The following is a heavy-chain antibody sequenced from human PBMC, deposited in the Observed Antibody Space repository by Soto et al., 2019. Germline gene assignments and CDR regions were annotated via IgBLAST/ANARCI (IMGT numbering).Heavy chain of an antibody. Sequence: QVQLVQSGAEVKKPGASVKVSCKASGYTFTSYGISWVRQAPGQGLEWMGWISAYNGNTNYAQKLQGRVTMTTDTSTSTAYMELRSLRSDDTAVYYCARVLRRDQQLLRMVLGYWGQGTLVTVSS. CDR2: ISAYNGNT. J-gene: IGHJ4*02. CDR3: ARVLRRDQQLLRMVLGY. V-gene: IGHV1-18*01. D-gene: IGHD6-13*01. CDR1: GYTFTSYG.